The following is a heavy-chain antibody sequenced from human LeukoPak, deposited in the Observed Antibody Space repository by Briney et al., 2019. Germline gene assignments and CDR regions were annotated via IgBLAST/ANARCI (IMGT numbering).Heavy chain of an antibody. Sequence: GGSLRLSCAASGFTFSNYAMSWVRQAPGKGLEWVSSTSGSGASTYYADSVKGRFTISRANSKNTLYMQMNSLRAEDTAVYYCAKVLRGLAYYGDYRDWGQGTLVTVSS. CDR1: GFTFSNYA. J-gene: IGHJ4*02. V-gene: IGHV3-23*01. D-gene: IGHD4-17*01. CDR2: TSGSGAST. CDR3: AKVLRGLAYYGDYRD.